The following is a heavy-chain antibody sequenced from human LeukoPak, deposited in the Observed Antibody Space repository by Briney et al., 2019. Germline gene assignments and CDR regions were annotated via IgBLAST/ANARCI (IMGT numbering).Heavy chain of an antibody. CDR2: ISGSGGST. V-gene: IGHV3-23*01. CDR3: AKGPCSGGSCYLVDAFDI. Sequence: PGGSLRLPCAASGFTFSSYGMSWVRQAPGKGLEWVSAISGSGGSTYYADSVKGRFTISRDNSKNTLYLQMNSLRAEDTAVYYCAKGPCSGGSCYLVDAFDIWGQGTMVTVSS. CDR1: GFTFSSYG. J-gene: IGHJ3*02. D-gene: IGHD2-15*01.